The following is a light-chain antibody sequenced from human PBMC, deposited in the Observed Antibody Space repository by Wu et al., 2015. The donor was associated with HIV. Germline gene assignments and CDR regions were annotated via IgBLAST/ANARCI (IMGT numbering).Light chain of an antibody. CDR1: QSVSRS. CDR3: QQRSDRPLT. Sequence: EIVLTQSPATLSFSPGDRATLSCRASQSVSRSLVWYQEKPGQAPRLLIYDASNRAIGIPARFSGSGSGTDFTLTISSLEAEDSGVYYCQQRSDRPLTFGQGTRLEIK. J-gene: IGKJ5*01. V-gene: IGKV3-11*01. CDR2: DAS.